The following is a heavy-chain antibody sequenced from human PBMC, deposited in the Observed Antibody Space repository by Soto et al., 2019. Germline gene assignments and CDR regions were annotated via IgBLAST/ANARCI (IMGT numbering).Heavy chain of an antibody. V-gene: IGHV3-9*01. Sequence: EVQLVESGGGLVQPGRSLRLSCAASGFIFDDYAMHWVRQPPGEGLEWVSGISWNSGTIAYADSVEGRVTISRDNAKNALSLQMNRLRAEETALYYCVKAGGPAAAAPEFDYWGQGTLITVSS. CDR2: ISWNSGTI. CDR1: GFIFDDYA. J-gene: IGHJ4*02. D-gene: IGHD6-13*01. CDR3: VKAGGPAAAAPEFDY.